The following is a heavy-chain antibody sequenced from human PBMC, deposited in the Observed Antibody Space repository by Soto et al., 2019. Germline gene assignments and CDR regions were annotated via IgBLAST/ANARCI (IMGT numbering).Heavy chain of an antibody. V-gene: IGHV3-11*05. Sequence: QVQLVESGGGLVKPGGSLRLSCAASGFTFSDYSMSWIRQAPGKGLEWVSYISSSSSYTNYADSVKGRFTISRDNAKNSLYLQMNSLRAEDTAVYYCARTYYYGSGYDAFDIWGQGTMVTVSS. D-gene: IGHD3-10*01. CDR1: GFTFSDYS. CDR3: ARTYYYGSGYDAFDI. J-gene: IGHJ3*02. CDR2: ISSSSSYT.